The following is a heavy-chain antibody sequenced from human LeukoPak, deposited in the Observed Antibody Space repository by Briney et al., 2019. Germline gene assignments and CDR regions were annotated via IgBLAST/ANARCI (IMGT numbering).Heavy chain of an antibody. CDR3: ARVAAADYFDY. J-gene: IGHJ4*02. CDR1: GYTFTSYG. V-gene: IGHV1-18*01. CDR2: INPYNGNT. Sequence: SVKVSCKASGYTFTSYGISWVRQAPGQGLEWMGWINPYNGNTNYAQKLQGRVTMTTDTSTSTAYMELRSLRSDDTAVYYCARVAAADYFDYWGQGTLVTVSS. D-gene: IGHD6-13*01.